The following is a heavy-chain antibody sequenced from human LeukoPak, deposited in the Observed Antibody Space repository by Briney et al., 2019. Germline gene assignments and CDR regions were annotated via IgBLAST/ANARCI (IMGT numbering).Heavy chain of an antibody. CDR1: GYSFTSYW. D-gene: IGHD5-18*01. CDR3: AKHGVRGYTNGYFDY. J-gene: IGHJ4*02. Sequence: GESLEISCKGSGYSFTSYWIGWVRPMPGKGLEWMGIIYPGDSDTRYSPSFQGQVTISADKSISTAYLQWSSLKASDTAMYYCAKHGVRGYTNGYFDYWGQGTLVTVSA. CDR2: IYPGDSDT. V-gene: IGHV5-51*01.